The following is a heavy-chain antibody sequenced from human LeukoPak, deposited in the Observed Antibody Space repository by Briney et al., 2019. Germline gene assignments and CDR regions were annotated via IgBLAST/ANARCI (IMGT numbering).Heavy chain of an antibody. CDR3: ARRQNDC. J-gene: IGHJ4*02. Sequence: ASVKVSCKASGYTFTGNYLHWVRQAPGQGLEWMGRINPNTGDTDYAQKFQGRVTMTRDTSITTAYMELSRLRSDDTAVYYCARRQNDCWGQGTLVTVSS. CDR2: INPNTGDT. CDR1: GYTFTGNY. V-gene: IGHV1-2*06.